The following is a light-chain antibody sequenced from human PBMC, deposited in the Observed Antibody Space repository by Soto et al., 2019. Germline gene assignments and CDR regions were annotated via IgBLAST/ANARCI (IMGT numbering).Light chain of an antibody. CDR3: QQYGGFPAT. V-gene: IGKV1-5*03. J-gene: IGKJ1*01. CDR2: KTS. Sequence: DIQMTQSPSTLSASVGDRVTITCRASQSISNWLAWYQQKPGKAPKLLIYKTSNLESGVPSRFSGSGSGTEFSLTISSLQPDDFATYYCQQYGGFPATFGQGTKVEI. CDR1: QSISNW.